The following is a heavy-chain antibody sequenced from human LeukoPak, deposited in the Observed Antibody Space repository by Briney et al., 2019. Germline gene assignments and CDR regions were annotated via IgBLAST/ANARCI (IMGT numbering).Heavy chain of an antibody. CDR2: ISYDGSNK. D-gene: IGHD3-16*01. CDR3: ARDWGLLPVYYFDY. J-gene: IGHJ4*02. CDR1: GFTFSSYA. V-gene: IGHV3-30-3*01. Sequence: GGSLRLSCAASGFTFSSYAMHWVRQAPGKGLEWVAVISYDGSNKYYADSVKGRFTISRDNSKDTLYLQMNSLRAEDTAVYYCARDWGLLPVYYFDYWGQGTLVTVSS.